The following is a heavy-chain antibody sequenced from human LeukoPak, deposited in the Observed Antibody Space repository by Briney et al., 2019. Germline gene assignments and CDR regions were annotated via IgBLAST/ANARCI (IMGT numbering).Heavy chain of an antibody. Sequence: GGSLRLSCAASGFTFDDYAMHWVRQAPGKGLEWVSGISWNSGSIGYADSVKGRFTISRDNAKNSLYLQMNSLRAEDMALYYCAKSGISYQLLFHFDYWGQGTLVTVSS. CDR1: GFTFDDYA. V-gene: IGHV3-9*03. CDR2: ISWNSGSI. J-gene: IGHJ4*02. CDR3: AKSGISYQLLFHFDY. D-gene: IGHD2-2*01.